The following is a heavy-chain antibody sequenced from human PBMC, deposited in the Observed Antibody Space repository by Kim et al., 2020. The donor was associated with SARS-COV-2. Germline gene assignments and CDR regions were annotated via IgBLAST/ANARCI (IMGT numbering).Heavy chain of an antibody. CDR1: GFTVSSNY. Sequence: GGSLRLSCAASGFTVSSNYMSWVRQAPGKGLEWVSVIYSGGSTYYAASVKGRLIISSVNTKNTLYLQMISLSAEDTAVYYCARYGGDYSWGLNVMDVWG. CDR2: IYSGGST. CDR3: ARYGGDYSWGLNVMDV. D-gene: IGHD2-21*02. J-gene: IGHJ6*02. V-gene: IGHV3-53*01.